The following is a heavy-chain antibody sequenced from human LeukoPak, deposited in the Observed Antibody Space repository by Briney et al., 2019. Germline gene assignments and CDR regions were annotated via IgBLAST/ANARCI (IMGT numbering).Heavy chain of an antibody. V-gene: IGHV3-23*01. CDR2: ISGSGGST. CDR3: AKKSSYDFWSGLIDY. Sequence: GGSLRLSCAASGFTFSSYAMSWVRQAPGKGLEWVSAISGSGGSTYYADSVKGRFTISRDNSKNTLYLQMNSLRAEDTAVYYCAKKSSYDFWSGLIDYWGQGTLVTVSS. CDR1: GFTFSSYA. J-gene: IGHJ4*02. D-gene: IGHD3-3*01.